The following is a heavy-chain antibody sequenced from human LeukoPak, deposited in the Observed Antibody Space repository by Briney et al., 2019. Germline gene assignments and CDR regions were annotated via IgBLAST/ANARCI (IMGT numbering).Heavy chain of an antibody. Sequence: ASVKVSCKASGYIFTSYGISWVRQAPGQGLEWMGWISAYNGNTNYAQKLQGRVTMTTDTSTSTAYMELRSLRSDDTAVYYCARRHRANRNFDYWGQGTLVTVSS. CDR3: ARRHRANRNFDY. CDR1: GYIFTSYG. V-gene: IGHV1-18*01. CDR2: ISAYNGNT. J-gene: IGHJ4*02.